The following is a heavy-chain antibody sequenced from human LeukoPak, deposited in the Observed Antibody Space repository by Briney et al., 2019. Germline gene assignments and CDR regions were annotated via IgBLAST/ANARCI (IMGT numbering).Heavy chain of an antibody. V-gene: IGHV4-34*01. J-gene: IGHJ4*02. CDR1: GGSFSGYY. CDR2: INHSGST. CDR3: ARRIRRYSSSWPYYFDY. D-gene: IGHD6-13*01. Sequence: SETLSLTCAVYGGSFSGYYWSWIRQPPGKGLEWIGEINHSGSTNYNPSLKSRVTISVDTSKNQFSLKLSSVTAADTAVYYCARRIRRYSSSWPYYFDYWGQGTLVTVSS.